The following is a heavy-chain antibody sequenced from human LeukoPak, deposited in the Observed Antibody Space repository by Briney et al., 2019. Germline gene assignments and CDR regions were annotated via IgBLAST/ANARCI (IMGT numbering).Heavy chain of an antibody. CDR2: IYYSGST. D-gene: IGHD2-2*01. CDR3: ARASGQPDAFDI. J-gene: IGHJ3*02. CDR1: GGSISSGDYY. V-gene: IGHV4-30-4*08. Sequence: SQTLSLTCTVSGGSISSGDYYWSWIRQPPGKGLEWIGYIYYSGSTYYNPSLKSRVTISVDTSKNQFSLKLSSVTAADTAVYYCARASGQPDAFDIWGQGTMVTASS.